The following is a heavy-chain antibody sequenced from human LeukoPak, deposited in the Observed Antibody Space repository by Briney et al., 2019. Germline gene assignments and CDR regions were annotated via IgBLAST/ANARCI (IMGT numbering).Heavy chain of an antibody. CDR3: ARCSRSSGYYPGRCDY. CDR1: GDSISSRSYY. CDR2: IYYSGST. V-gene: IGHV4-39*07. D-gene: IGHD3-22*01. J-gene: IGHJ4*02. Sequence: SETLSLTCTVSGDSISSRSYYWGWIRQPPGKGLEWIATIYYSGSTNYNPSLKSRVTISVDTSKNQFSLKLSSVTAADTAVYYCARCSRSSGYYPGRCDYWGQGTLVTVSS.